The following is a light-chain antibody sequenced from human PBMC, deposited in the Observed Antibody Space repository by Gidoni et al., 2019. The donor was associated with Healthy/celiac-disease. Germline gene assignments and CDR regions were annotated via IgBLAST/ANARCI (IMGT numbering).Light chain of an antibody. CDR1: QSISSY. CDR3: QQSYSTPYT. V-gene: IGKV1-39*01. CDR2: AAS. Sequence: DLQMTQSPSSLSASVGDRVTITCRASQSISSYLNWYQQKPGKAPKLLLYAASSLQSGVPSRFSGSGSGTDFTLTISSLQPEDFATYYCQQSYSTPYTFGQXTKLEIK. J-gene: IGKJ2*01.